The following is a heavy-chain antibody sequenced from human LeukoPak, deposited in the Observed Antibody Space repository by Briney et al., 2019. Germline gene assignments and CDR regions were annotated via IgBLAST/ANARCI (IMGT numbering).Heavy chain of an antibody. D-gene: IGHD3-10*01. J-gene: IGHJ5*02. CDR3: AREQYYGSGSYYICWFDT. CDR2: ISSSGSQI. V-gene: IGHV3-21*01. Sequence: GGSLRLSCAASGFTFTSDTMSWVRQAPGKGLEWVSSISSSGSQIYYADSVKGRFTISRDNAKNSLYLQMNSLRAEDTAVYYCAREQYYGSGSYYICWFDTWGQGSLVTVSS. CDR1: GFTFTSDT.